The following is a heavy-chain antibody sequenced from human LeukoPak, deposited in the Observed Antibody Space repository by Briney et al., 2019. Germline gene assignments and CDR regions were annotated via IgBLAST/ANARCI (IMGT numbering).Heavy chain of an antibody. CDR1: GFGFNFRTYN. J-gene: IGHJ4*02. D-gene: IGHD3-3*01. CDR3: AKDLPPYYDFWSGYQIPAFDY. CDR2: ITGTGGST. V-gene: IGHV3-23*01. Sequence: PGGSLRLSCAASGFGFNFRTYNMNWVRQAPGKGLEWVSGITGTGGSTYYADSVKGRFTISRDSSKNTLYLQMNSLRAEDTAVYYCAKDLPPYYDFWSGYQIPAFDYWGQGTLVTVSS.